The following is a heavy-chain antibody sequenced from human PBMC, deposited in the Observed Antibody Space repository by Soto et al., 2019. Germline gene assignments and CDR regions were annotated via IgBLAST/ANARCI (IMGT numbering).Heavy chain of an antibody. D-gene: IGHD6-13*01. CDR1: GYSFTSYW. CDR3: ARLAIAAAGTHLYYYYYGMDV. V-gene: IGHV5-51*01. J-gene: IGHJ6*02. Sequence: EVQLVQSGAEVKKPGESLKISCKGSGYSFTSYWIGWVRQMPGKGLEWMGIIYPGDSDTRYSPSFQGQVTISADKSISTAYLQWSSLKASDTAMYYCARLAIAAAGTHLYYYYYGMDVWGQGTTVTVSS. CDR2: IYPGDSDT.